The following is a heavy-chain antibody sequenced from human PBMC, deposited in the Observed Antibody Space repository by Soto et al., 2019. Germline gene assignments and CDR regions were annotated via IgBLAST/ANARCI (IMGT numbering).Heavy chain of an antibody. CDR2: IIAILGIA. J-gene: IGHJ5*02. Sequence: SVKVSCKASGGTFSSYTISWVRQAPGQGLEWMGRIIAILGIANYAQKFQGRVTITRDMSTSTAYMELSSLRSEDTAVYYCAALTPYDWFDPXGQGTLVTVSS. V-gene: IGHV1-69*02. CDR1: GGTFSSYT. D-gene: IGHD2-21*01. CDR3: AALTPYDWFDP.